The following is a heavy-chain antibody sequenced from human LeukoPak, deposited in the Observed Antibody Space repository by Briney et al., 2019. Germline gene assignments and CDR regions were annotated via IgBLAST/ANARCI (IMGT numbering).Heavy chain of an antibody. Sequence: GGSLRLSCAASGFIFRNYVVAWVRQAPGKGLEWVSQISNSGGSTYYADSVKGRFTISRDNSKNTLYLQMNSLKTEDTAVYYCTRPRSNYGDAFDIWGQGTMATVSS. J-gene: IGHJ3*02. CDR3: TRPRSNYGDAFDI. CDR1: GFIFRNYV. V-gene: IGHV3-23*01. D-gene: IGHD4-11*01. CDR2: ISNSGGST.